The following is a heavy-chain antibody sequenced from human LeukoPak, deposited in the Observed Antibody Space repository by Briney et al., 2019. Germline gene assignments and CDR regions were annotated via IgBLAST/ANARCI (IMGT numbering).Heavy chain of an antibody. J-gene: IGHJ4*02. D-gene: IGHD5-24*01. CDR2: IRYDGSNK. Sequence: GGSLRFSCAASGFTFNIYGMHWVRQAPGKGLEWVAFIRYDGSNKYYADSVKGRFTISRDNSKNTLYLQMNSLRVEDTAVYYCAKDRGDGYPTHFDYWGQGTLVTVSS. CDR3: AKDRGDGYPTHFDY. V-gene: IGHV3-30*02. CDR1: GFTFNIYG.